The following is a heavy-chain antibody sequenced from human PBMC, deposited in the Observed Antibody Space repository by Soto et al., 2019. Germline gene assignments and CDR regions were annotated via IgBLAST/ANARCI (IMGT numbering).Heavy chain of an antibody. CDR2: FDPEDGET. J-gene: IGHJ4*02. V-gene: IGHV1-24*01. CDR3: ATNSIFGVVSNFDS. CDR1: GYTLTELS. D-gene: IGHD3-3*01. Sequence: ASVKVSCKVSGYTLTELSMHWVRQAPGKGLEWMGGFDPEDGETIYAQKFQGRVTMTEDTSTDTAYMELSSLRSEDTAVYYCATNSIFGVVSNFDSWGRGILVTVSS.